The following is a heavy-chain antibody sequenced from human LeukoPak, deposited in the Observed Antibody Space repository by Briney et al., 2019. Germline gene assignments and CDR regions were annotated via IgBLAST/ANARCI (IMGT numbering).Heavy chain of an antibody. V-gene: IGHV4-39*01. D-gene: IGHD3-3*01. CDR1: GGSISSSSYY. J-gene: IGHJ4*02. Sequence: SETLSLTCISGGSISSSSYYWGWIRQPPGKGLEWIGSVYYRGNTYYNPSLKSRVTISVVTSKSQFSLRLNSVTAADTSVYYCARLWSGLRPPDYWGQGTLVTVSS. CDR3: ARLWSGLRPPDY. CDR2: VYYRGNT.